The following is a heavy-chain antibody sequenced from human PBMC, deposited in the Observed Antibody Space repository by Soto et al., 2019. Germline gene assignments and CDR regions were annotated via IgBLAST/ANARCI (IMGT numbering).Heavy chain of an antibody. V-gene: IGHV1-58*01. D-gene: IGHD1-26*01. CDR2: IVVGSGNT. CDR1: GFTFTSSA. J-gene: IGHJ5*02. CDR3: ARGRYSGSYWAYYNWSDP. Sequence: GASVKVSCKASGFTFTSSAVQWVRQARGQRLEWIGWIVVGSGNTNYAQKFQERVTITRDMSTSTAYMELSSLTSEDTAVYYCARGRYSGSYWAYYNWSDPWGQGTLVTVSS.